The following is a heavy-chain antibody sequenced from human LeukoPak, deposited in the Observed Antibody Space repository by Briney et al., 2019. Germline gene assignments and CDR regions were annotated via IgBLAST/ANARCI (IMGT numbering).Heavy chain of an antibody. CDR1: GGSFSGYY. V-gene: IGHV4-34*01. CDR3: ARPTTVMTYWYFDL. J-gene: IGHJ2*01. CDR2: INHSGST. Sequence: SETLSLTCAVYGGSFSGYYWSWIRQPPGKGLEWIGEINHSGSTNYNPSLKSRVTISVDTSKNQFSLKLSSVTAADTAVYYCARPTTVMTYWYFDLWGRGTLVTVSS. D-gene: IGHD4-17*01.